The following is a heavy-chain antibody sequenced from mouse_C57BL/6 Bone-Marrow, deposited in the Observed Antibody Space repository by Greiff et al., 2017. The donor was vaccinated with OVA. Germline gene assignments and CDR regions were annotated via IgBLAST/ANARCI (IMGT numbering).Heavy chain of an antibody. CDR2: IYPGSGST. CDR1: GYTFTSYW. Sequence: QVQLQQPGAELVKPGASVKMSCKASGYTFTSYWITWVKQRPGQGLEWIGDIYPGSGSTNYNEKFKSKATLTVDTSSSTAYMQLSSLTSEDSAVYYCARRGSSYVTFAYWGQGTLVTVSA. CDR3: ARRGSSYVTFAY. V-gene: IGHV1-55*01. D-gene: IGHD1-1*01. J-gene: IGHJ3*01.